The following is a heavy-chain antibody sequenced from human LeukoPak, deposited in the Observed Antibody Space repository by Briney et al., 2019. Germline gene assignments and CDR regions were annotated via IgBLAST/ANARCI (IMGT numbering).Heavy chain of an antibody. J-gene: IGHJ3*02. CDR2: IYPGDSDN. Sequence: GESLKISCKGSGYAFTSYWIAWVRQMPGKGLEWMGIIYPGDSDNRYSPSFQGQVTISADKSISTAYLQWSSLKASDTAMYYCARGVLLQGRGAFDIWGQGAMVTVSS. CDR3: ARGVLLQGRGAFDI. D-gene: IGHD2-15*01. V-gene: IGHV5-51*01. CDR1: GYAFTSYW.